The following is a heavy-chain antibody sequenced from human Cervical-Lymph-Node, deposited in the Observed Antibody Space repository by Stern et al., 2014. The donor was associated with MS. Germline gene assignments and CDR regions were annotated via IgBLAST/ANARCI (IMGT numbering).Heavy chain of an antibody. CDR1: GGSISSDNYY. CDR3: ARDHFTTSLDV. D-gene: IGHD2-2*01. CDR2: IYYSGPT. Sequence: QVQLVESGPGLVKPSQTLSLTCTVSGGSISSDNYYWTWIRQHPGKGLEWIGHIYYSGPTYYNPSLKSRVSITVDTSHNLLPLRLSSVTAADTAVYYCARDHFTTSLDVWGHGPTVTVS. V-gene: IGHV4-31*03. J-gene: IGHJ6*02.